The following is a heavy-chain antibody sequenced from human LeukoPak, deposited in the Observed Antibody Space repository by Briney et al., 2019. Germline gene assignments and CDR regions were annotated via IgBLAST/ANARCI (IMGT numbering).Heavy chain of an antibody. D-gene: IGHD6-13*01. CDR1: GFTFSSYA. CDR2: ISGSGGST. V-gene: IGHV3-23*01. J-gene: IGHJ4*02. Sequence: GGSLRLSCAASGFTFSSYAMSWVRQAPGKGLEWVSGISGSGGSTYYADSVKGRFTISRDNSKNTVYPQMNSLRAEETAVYYCAEDRYSSSPYYFDYWGQGTLVTVSS. CDR3: AEDRYSSSPYYFDY.